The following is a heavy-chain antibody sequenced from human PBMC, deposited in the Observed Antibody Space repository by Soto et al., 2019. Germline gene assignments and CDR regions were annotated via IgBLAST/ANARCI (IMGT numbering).Heavy chain of an antibody. J-gene: IGHJ4*02. CDR1: GFAFSNFA. CDR3: AKSFSSNWYDYFNY. D-gene: IGHD6-13*01. CDR2: ISGSGDST. Sequence: GGSLSLSCAASGFAFSNFAMSWVRQAPGKGLEWVSAISGSGDSTYYTDSVKGRFTISRDISKNTLYLQMHSLRAEDTALYYCAKSFSSNWYDYFNYWGQGTLVTVSS. V-gene: IGHV3-23*01.